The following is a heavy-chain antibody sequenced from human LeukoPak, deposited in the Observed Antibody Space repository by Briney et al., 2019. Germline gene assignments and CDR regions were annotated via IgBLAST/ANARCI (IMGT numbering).Heavy chain of an antibody. CDR1: GFTFSTYG. CDR3: AKDRHSGYCSQDY. CDR2: ISYVGSNK. D-gene: IGHD5-12*01. Sequence: GGSLRLSCAASGFTFSTYGMHWVRQAPGKGLEWVVVISYVGSNKYYADSVKGRFTISRDNSKNTLYLQMNSLKVEDTAVYYCAKDRHSGYCSQDYWGQGTLVTVSS. J-gene: IGHJ4*02. V-gene: IGHV3-30*18.